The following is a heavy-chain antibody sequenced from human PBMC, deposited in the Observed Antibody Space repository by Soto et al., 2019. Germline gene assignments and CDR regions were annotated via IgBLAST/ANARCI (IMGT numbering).Heavy chain of an antibody. Sequence: SVKVSCKASGGTFSSYAISWVRQAPGQGLEWMGGIIPIFGTANYAQKFQGRVTITADESTSTAYMELSSLGSEDTAVYYCARDLRYCSGGSCQNDDWGQGTLVTVSS. J-gene: IGHJ4*02. V-gene: IGHV1-69*13. CDR1: GGTFSSYA. CDR2: IIPIFGTA. CDR3: ARDLRYCSGGSCQNDD. D-gene: IGHD2-15*01.